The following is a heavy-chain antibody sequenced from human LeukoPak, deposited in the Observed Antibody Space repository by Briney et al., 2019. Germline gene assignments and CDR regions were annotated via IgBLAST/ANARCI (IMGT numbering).Heavy chain of an antibody. V-gene: IGHV3-21*01. CDR1: GFTFSSYW. CDR3: ARANDNYYYYYMDV. Sequence: PGGSLRLSCAASGFTFSSYWMSWVRQAPGKGLEWVSSISSSSSYIYYADSVKGRFTISRDNAKNSLYLQMNSLRAEDTAVYYCARANDNYYYYYMDVWGKGTTVTISS. J-gene: IGHJ6*03. D-gene: IGHD3-9*01. CDR2: ISSSSSYI.